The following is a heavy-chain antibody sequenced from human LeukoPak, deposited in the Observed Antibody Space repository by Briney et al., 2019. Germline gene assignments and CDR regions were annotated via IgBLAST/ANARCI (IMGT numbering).Heavy chain of an antibody. D-gene: IGHD5-12*01. J-gene: IGHJ4*02. V-gene: IGHV3-23*01. CDR2: IIGSSGST. CDR1: GFSFNNYA. Sequence: GGSLRLSCVASGFSFNNYAMSWVRQAPGKGLEWVSFIIGSSGSTFYADSVKGRFTISRDKSKNTLYLQMNSLRAEDTAVYYCAKGAYDYIEIAYFDYWGQGSLVTVSS. CDR3: AKGAYDYIEIAYFDY.